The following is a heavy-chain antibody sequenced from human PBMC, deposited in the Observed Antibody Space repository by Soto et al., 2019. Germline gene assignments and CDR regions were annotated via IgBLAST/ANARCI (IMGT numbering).Heavy chain of an antibody. CDR1: GFTFSSYA. CDR3: ITAVTASLFDY. V-gene: IGHV3-23*01. Sequence: PVGSLRLSCAASGFTFSSYAMNWVRQAPGKGLEWVSSISGSGGSTYYADSVKGRFTISRDNSKNTLYLQLNSLRAEDTAVYYCITAVTASLFDYWGQGTLVTVSS. CDR2: ISGSGGST. D-gene: IGHD4-17*01. J-gene: IGHJ4*02.